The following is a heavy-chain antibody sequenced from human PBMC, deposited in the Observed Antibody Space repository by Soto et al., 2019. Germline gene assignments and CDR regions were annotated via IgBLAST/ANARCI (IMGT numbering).Heavy chain of an antibody. J-gene: IGHJ3*02. D-gene: IGHD3-10*01. CDR2: IDNSGST. CDR1: GGSISTYY. CDR3: ARPRRPPIIMDRRTFLLDAFDI. V-gene: IGHV4-59*01. Sequence: LSLTCTVSGGSISTYYWSWIRQPPGKGLEWIGYIDNSGSTNFNPSLKSRVAISVDTSKKQLSLKLTSVSAADTAVYYCARPRRPPIIMDRRTFLLDAFDIWGQGTMVTVSS.